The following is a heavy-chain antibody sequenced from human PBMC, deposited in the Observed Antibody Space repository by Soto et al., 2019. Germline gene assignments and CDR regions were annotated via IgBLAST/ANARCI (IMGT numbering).Heavy chain of an antibody. V-gene: IGHV4-34*01. CDR1: GGSFSGYY. Sequence: QVQLQQWGAGLLKPSETLSLTCAVYGGSFSGYYWSWIRQPQGKGLEWIGEINHSGSTNYNPSLKSRVTISVDTSKNQFSLKLSSVTAADTAVYYCARGRAGTRYFDYWGQGTLVTVSS. CDR3: ARGRAGTRYFDY. D-gene: IGHD1-1*01. J-gene: IGHJ4*02. CDR2: INHSGST.